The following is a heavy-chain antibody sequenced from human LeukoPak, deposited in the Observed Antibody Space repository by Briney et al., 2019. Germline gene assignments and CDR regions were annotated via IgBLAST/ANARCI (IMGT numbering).Heavy chain of an antibody. D-gene: IGHD6-19*01. CDR1: GFTFSSYA. CDR3: ANFFAPSGGASGWPWTIDC. J-gene: IGHJ4*02. V-gene: IGHV3-23*01. CDR2: MSGSGTTT. Sequence: GGSLRLSCAASGFTFSSYAMTWVRQAPGKGLEWVAAMSGSGTTTYSADSAKGRFTISRDNSKNTLYVEMSSLRAEDTAVYYCANFFAPSGGASGWPWTIDCWGQGTLVTVSS.